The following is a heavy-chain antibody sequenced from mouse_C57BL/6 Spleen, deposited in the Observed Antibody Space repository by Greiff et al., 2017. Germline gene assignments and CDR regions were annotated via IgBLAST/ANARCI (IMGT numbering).Heavy chain of an antibody. CDR3: ARRCDSKDFDY. V-gene: IGHV5-9*01. J-gene: IGHJ2*01. D-gene: IGHD2-5*01. Sequence: EVQVVESGGGLVKPGGSLKLSCAASGFTFSSYTMSWVRQTPEKRLEWVATISGGGGNTYYPDSVKGRFTISRDNAKNTLYLQMSSLRSEDTALYYCARRCDSKDFDYWGQGTTLTVSS. CDR1: GFTFSSYT. CDR2: ISGGGGNT.